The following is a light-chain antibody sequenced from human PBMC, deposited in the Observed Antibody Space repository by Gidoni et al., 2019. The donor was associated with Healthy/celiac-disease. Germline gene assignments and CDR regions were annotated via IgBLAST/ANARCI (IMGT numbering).Light chain of an antibody. CDR1: QDISNY. J-gene: IGKJ2*01. Sequence: DIQMTQSPSSLSASVGDRVTITCQASQDISNYLNWYQQKPGKAPKLLIYDASTLETGVPSRFSGSGSGTDFTFTIISLQPADIATYYCQQYDTLPYTFGQGTKLEIK. CDR2: DAS. V-gene: IGKV1-33*01. CDR3: QQYDTLPYT.